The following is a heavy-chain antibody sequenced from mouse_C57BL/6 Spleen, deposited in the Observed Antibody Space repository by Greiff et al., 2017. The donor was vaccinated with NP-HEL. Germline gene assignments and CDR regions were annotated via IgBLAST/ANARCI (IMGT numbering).Heavy chain of an antibody. Sequence: EVKLVESEGGLVQPGSSMKLSCTASGFTFSDYYMAWVRQVPEKGLEWVANINYDGSSTYYLDSLKSRFIISRDNAKNILYLQMSSLKSEDTATYYCAREWGDYDWYFDVWGTGTTVTVSS. CDR3: AREWGDYDWYFDV. J-gene: IGHJ1*03. CDR1: GFTFSDYY. CDR2: INYDGSST. D-gene: IGHD2-4*01. V-gene: IGHV5-16*01.